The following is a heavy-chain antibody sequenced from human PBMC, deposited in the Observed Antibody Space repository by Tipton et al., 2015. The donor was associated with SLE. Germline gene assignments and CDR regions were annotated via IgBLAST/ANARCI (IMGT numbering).Heavy chain of an antibody. CDR1: GFTFSSYA. D-gene: IGHD3-3*01. V-gene: IGHV3-23*01. J-gene: IGHJ3*01. CDR3: AKWTSNNFWHSYYNGFDV. Sequence: SLRLSCAASGFTFSSYAMSWVRQAPGKGLEWVSGISTGDGNTHSTDSVKGRFTISIDNSKNTVYLQMNSLGAEDTAMYYCAKWTSNNFWHSYYNGFDVWGQGTMVTVSS. CDR2: ISTGDGNT.